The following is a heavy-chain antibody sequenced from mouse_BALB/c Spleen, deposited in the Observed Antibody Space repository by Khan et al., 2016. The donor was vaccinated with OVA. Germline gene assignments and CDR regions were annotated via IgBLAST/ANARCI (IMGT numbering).Heavy chain of an antibody. Sequence: EVELVESGAELVKPGASVKLSCTASGFNIKDTYMHWVKQRPKQGLEWIGRIDPAIDNTQYDPKFQGKATIIADTSSNAAYLQLSGLTSEDTAVYYGSSPNWFVYWGQGTLVTVSA. J-gene: IGHJ3*01. CDR3: SSPNWFVY. CDR2: IDPAIDNT. CDR1: GFNIKDTY. V-gene: IGHV14-3*02.